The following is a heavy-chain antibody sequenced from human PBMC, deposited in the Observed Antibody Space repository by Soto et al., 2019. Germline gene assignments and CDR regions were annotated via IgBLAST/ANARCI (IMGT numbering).Heavy chain of an antibody. CDR1: GGSISRYY. D-gene: IGHD3-22*01. J-gene: IGHJ6*02. CDR3: GGDMYYYDSSGYYYGMDV. V-gene: IGHV4-59*01. Sequence: PSETLSLTCTVSGGSISRYYWSCIRQPPGKGLEWIGYIYYSGSTNYNPSPKSRVTISEDTSKNQFSLKLSSVTAADPAGFYCGGDMYYYDSSGYYYGMDVWGHGTLVTVSS. CDR2: IYYSGST.